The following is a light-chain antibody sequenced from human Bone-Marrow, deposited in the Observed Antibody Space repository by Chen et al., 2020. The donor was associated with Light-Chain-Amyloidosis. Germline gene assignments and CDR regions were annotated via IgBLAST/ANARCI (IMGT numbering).Light chain of an antibody. CDR3: SSYNITNTRV. V-gene: IGLV2-14*01. CDR1: SSDVGGDHH. Sequence: QSALTQPASVPGSPGQSITISCTGTSSDVGGDHHVSWSHQHPDNAPKLMIYEVTNRPSWIPARFSGSKSENTASLTISGLQTEDEADYFCSSYNITNTRVFGSGTRVTVL. J-gene: IGLJ1*01. CDR2: EVT.